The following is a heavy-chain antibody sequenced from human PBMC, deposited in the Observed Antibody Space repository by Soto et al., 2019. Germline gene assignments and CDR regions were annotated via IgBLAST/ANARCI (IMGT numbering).Heavy chain of an antibody. CDR3: ARDRSGGYYDILTGYPPLDAFDI. D-gene: IGHD3-9*01. V-gene: IGHV4-31*03. Sequence: SETLSLTCTVSGGSISSGGYYWSWIRQHPGKGLEWIGYIYYIGSTYYNPSLKSRVTISVDTSKNQFSLKLSSVTAADTAVYYCARDRSGGYYDILTGYPPLDAFDIWGQGTMVTVSS. J-gene: IGHJ3*02. CDR2: IYYIGST. CDR1: GGSISSGGYY.